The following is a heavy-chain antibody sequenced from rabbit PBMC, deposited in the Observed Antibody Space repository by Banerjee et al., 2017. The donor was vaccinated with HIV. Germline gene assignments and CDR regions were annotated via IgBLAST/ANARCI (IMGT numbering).Heavy chain of an antibody. CDR3: ARDSAGREDFNL. D-gene: IGHD4-2*01. V-gene: IGHV1S40*01. Sequence: QSLEESGGDLVKPGASLTLTCTASGFSFSGNYFMCWVRQAPGKGLEWIACINTSSGNTVYASWAKGRFTISKTSSTTVTLQMTSLTAADTATYFCARDSAGREDFNLWGQGTLVTVS. J-gene: IGHJ4*01. CDR1: GFSFSGNYF. CDR2: INTSSGNT.